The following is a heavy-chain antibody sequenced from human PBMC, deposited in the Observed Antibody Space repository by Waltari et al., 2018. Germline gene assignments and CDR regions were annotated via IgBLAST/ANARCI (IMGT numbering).Heavy chain of an antibody. D-gene: IGHD6-6*01. CDR3: ARSVAARRINWFDP. CDR2: THHTGSI. V-gene: IGHV4-39*02. CDR1: AGSITSTTDS. J-gene: IGHJ5*02. Sequence: QLQLQESGPGLLRPSETLSLTCTAAAGSITSTTDSWCWIRQPPGKGLEWMGSTHHTGSIYYNPSLKTRVTIAADTSRQHLSLKLRSVTAADTAQYYCARSVAARRINWFDPWGQGTLVTVSS.